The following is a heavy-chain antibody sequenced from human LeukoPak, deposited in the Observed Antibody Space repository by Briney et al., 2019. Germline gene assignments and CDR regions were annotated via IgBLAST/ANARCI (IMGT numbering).Heavy chain of an antibody. V-gene: IGHV4-34*01. CDR2: INHSGST. CDR1: GGSFSGYY. CDR3: ARGSAGASATIYFDY. J-gene: IGHJ4*02. Sequence: PSETLSLTCAVYGGSFSGYYWSWIRQPPGKGLEWIGEINHSGSTNYNPSLKSRVTISVDTSKNQFSLKLSSVTAADTAVYYCARGSAGASATIYFDYWGQGTLVTVSS. D-gene: IGHD1-26*01.